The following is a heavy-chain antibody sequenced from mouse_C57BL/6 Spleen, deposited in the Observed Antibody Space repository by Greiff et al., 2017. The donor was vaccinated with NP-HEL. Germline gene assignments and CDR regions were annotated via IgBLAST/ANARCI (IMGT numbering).Heavy chain of an antibody. CDR1: GYTFTSYW. CDR2: IDPSDSET. J-gene: IGHJ3*01. CDR3: ARTSTMVPWFAY. Sequence: VKLQQPGAELVRPGSSVKLSCKASGYTFTSYWMHWVKQRPIQGLEWIGNIDPSDSETHYNQKFKDKATLTVDKSSSTAYMQLSSLTSEDSAVYYCARTSTMVPWFAYWGQGTLVTVSA. V-gene: IGHV1-52*01. D-gene: IGHD2-2*01.